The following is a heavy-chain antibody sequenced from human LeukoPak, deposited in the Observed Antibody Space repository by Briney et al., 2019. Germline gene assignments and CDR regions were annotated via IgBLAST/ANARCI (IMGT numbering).Heavy chain of an antibody. D-gene: IGHD4-23*01. V-gene: IGHV3-53*01. CDR3: ARGGGNPGLFDY. CDR1: GITVSGSH. Sequence: GGSLRLSCAASGITVSGSHLSWVRQAPGKGLEWISLIYSGGDTKYANSAKGRFTISRDNSKNTLYLQMDSLRAEDTAVYYCARGGGNPGLFDYWGQGTLVTVSS. CDR2: IYSGGDT. J-gene: IGHJ4*02.